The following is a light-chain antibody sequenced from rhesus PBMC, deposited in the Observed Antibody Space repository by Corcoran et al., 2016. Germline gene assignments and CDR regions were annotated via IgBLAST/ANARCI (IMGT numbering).Light chain of an antibody. CDR1: QGISSN. CDR3: QQYNSLVT. V-gene: IGKV1-25*01. Sequence: DIQMTQAPSSVSASVGDRVTITCRASQGISSNLAWYQQKPGKAPKLLIYYATTLRSGVPSWFSGSGSGTEFTLTINSLQPEEFATYFCQQYNSLVTFGGGTKVEIK. J-gene: IGKJ4*01. CDR2: YAT.